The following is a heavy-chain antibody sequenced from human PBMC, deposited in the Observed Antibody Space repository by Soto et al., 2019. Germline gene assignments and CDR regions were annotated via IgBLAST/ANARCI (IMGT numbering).Heavy chain of an antibody. CDR2: IKRKVDGETE. D-gene: IGHD6-19*01. Sequence: EVRLVESGGGLVEPGGSLRLSGIASGFSLSNAWMDWVRQAPGKGLEWVGRIKRKVDGETEDYAAPVKGRFTISRDDSRNTLYLQMNSLKTEDTAVYYCTADLPLSSGWNSDYWGQGVLVTVSS. J-gene: IGHJ4*02. CDR3: TADLPLSSGWNSDY. CDR1: GFSLSNAW. V-gene: IGHV3-15*07.